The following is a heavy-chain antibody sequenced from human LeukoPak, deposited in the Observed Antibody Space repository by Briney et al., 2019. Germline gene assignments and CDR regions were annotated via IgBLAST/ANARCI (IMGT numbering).Heavy chain of an antibody. J-gene: IGHJ4*02. Sequence: GGSLRLSCAASGFTFDDYGMSRVRQAPGKGLEWVSGINWNGGSTGYADSVKGRFTISRDNAKNSLYLQMNSLGAEDTALYHCARYSADGDGPLLHFDYWGQGTLVTVSS. D-gene: IGHD2/OR15-2a*01. CDR2: INWNGGST. CDR1: GFTFDDYG. CDR3: ARYSADGDGPLLHFDY. V-gene: IGHV3-20*01.